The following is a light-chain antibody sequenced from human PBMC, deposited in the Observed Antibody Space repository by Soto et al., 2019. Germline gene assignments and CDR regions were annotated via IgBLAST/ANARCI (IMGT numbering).Light chain of an antibody. V-gene: IGLV9-49*01. J-gene: IGLJ1*01. CDR2: VGTGGSVG. CDR1: SGYSNYK. CDR3: GADQGSGSNHV. Sequence: QSVLTQPPSASASLGASVTLTCTLSSGYSNYKVDWYQQRPGKGPRFVMRVGTGGSVGSKGDGIPDRFSVWGSGLNRYLTIKNIQQEDVSDCHCGADQGSGSNHVFGTGTKLTVL.